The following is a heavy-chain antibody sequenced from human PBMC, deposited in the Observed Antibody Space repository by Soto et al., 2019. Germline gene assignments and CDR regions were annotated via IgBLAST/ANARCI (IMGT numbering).Heavy chain of an antibody. D-gene: IGHD3-22*01. CDR3: ARERWGYYDSSGQSKNDAFDI. V-gene: IGHV3-21*01. Sequence: GSLRLSCAASGFTFSSYSMNWVRQAPGKGLEWVSSISSSSSYIYYADSVKGRFTISRDNAKNSLYLQMNSLRAEDTAVYYCARERWGYYDSSGQSKNDAFDIWGQGTMVTVSS. CDR2: ISSSSSYI. CDR1: GFTFSSYS. J-gene: IGHJ3*02.